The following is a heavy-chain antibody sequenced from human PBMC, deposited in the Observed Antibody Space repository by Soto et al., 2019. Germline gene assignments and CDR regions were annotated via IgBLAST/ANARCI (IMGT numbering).Heavy chain of an antibody. Sequence: ASVKVSCKASGYTFTRSGISWVRQAPGQGLERMGWISTYNGDTNYAQTFQGRVTMTTDTSTSTVHMEVRSLRSDDTAVYYCAREGVAPYYYYGMGVWGQGTPVTVSS. CDR1: GYTFTRSG. CDR2: ISTYNGDT. CDR3: AREGVAPYYYYGMGV. V-gene: IGHV1-18*01. D-gene: IGHD5-12*01. J-gene: IGHJ6*02.